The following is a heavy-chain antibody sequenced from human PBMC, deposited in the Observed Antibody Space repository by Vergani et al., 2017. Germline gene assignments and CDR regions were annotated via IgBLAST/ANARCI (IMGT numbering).Heavy chain of an antibody. CDR3: ARNTAMANYYYYGMDV. CDR2: IYYSGST. D-gene: IGHD5-18*01. V-gene: IGHV4-39*07. Sequence: QLQLQESGPGLVKPSETLSLTCTVSGGSISSSSYYWGWIRQPPGKGLEWIGSIYYSGSTYYNPSLKSRVTISVDTSKNQFSLKLSSVTAADTAVYYCARNTAMANYYYYGMDVWGQGTTVTVSS. J-gene: IGHJ6*02. CDR1: GGSISSSSYY.